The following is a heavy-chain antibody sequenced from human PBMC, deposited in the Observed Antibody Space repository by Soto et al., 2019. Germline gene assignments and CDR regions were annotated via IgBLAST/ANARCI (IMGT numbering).Heavy chain of an antibody. D-gene: IGHD3-16*01. J-gene: IGHJ4*02. CDR2: IYYSGST. Sequence: QLQLLESGPGLVKPSETLSLTCTVSGGSISSSSYYWGWIRQPPGKGLEWIGSIYYSGSTYYNPSLKSRVTISVDTSKNQFSLKLSSVTAADTAVYYCARLRFGDLGGDYWGQGTLVTVSS. CDR3: ARLRFGDLGGDY. V-gene: IGHV4-39*01. CDR1: GGSISSSSYY.